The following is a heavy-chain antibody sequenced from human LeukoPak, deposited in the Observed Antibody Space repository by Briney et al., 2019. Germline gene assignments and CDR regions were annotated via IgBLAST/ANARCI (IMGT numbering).Heavy chain of an antibody. V-gene: IGHV1-58*01. CDR3: AAEGWDLRGALFDY. J-gene: IGHJ4*02. CDR2: IVVGSGNT. D-gene: IGHD6-19*01. CDR1: GFTFTSSA. Sequence: GASVKVSCKASGFTFTSSAVQWVRQARGQRLEWIGWIVVGSGNTNYAQKFQERVTITRDMSASTAYMELSSLRSEDTAVYYCAAEGWDLRGALFDYWGQGTLVTVSS.